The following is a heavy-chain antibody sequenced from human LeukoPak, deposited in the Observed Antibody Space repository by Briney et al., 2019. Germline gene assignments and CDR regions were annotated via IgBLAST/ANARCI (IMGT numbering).Heavy chain of an antibody. CDR3: ARDPGPPDY. CDR1: GGSFSSYY. CDR2: IYYSGST. Sequence: SETLSLTCAVYGGSFSSYYWGWIRQPPGKGLEWIGSIYYSGSTYYNPSLKSRVTISVDTSKNQFSLKLSSVTAADTAVYYCARDPGPPDYWGQGTLVTVYS. J-gene: IGHJ4*02. V-gene: IGHV4-39*07.